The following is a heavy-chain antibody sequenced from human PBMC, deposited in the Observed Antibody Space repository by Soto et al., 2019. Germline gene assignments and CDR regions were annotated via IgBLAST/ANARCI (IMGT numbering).Heavy chain of an antibody. V-gene: IGHV4-61*01. CDR3: ARDRAAAIGYYYYYGMDV. D-gene: IGHD2-2*01. J-gene: IGHJ6*02. CDR1: GASVKRGNYY. Sequence: QVQLQESGPGLVKPSEPLSLTCTVSGASVKRGNYYWSWIRQPPGKGREWIGYFYYRGSTNYNPSLKSRVTISLDTSKNQFSLNLSSVTAADTAVYFCARDRAAAIGYYYYYGMDVWGQGTTVTVSS. CDR2: FYYRGST.